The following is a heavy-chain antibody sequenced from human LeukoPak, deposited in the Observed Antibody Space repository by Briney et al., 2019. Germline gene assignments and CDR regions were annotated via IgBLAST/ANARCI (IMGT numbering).Heavy chain of an antibody. V-gene: IGHV4-4*07. Sequence: SETLSLTCTVSGGSISSYYWSWIRQPAGKGLEWIGRIYTSGSTNYNLSLKSRVTMSVDTSKNQFSVKLSSVTAADTAVYYCAREFRYDILTGYYNFDYWGQGTLVTVSS. D-gene: IGHD3-9*01. CDR3: AREFRYDILTGYYNFDY. CDR1: GGSISSYY. J-gene: IGHJ4*02. CDR2: IYTSGST.